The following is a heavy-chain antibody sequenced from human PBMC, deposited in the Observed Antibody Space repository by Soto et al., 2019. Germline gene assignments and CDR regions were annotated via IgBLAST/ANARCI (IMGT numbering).Heavy chain of an antibody. V-gene: IGHV4-39*01. Sequence: PSETLSLTCTVSGCSISSSSYYWGWIRQPPGKGLEWIGSIYYSGSTYYNPSLKSRVTISVDTSKNQFSLKLSSVTAADTAVYYCARHQLYNWFDPWGQGTLVTVSS. J-gene: IGHJ5*02. CDR2: IYYSGST. CDR1: GCSISSSSYY. CDR3: ARHQLYNWFDP.